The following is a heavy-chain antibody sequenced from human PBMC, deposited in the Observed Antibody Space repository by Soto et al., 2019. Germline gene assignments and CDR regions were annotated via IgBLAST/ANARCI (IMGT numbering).Heavy chain of an antibody. Sequence: EVQLVESGGGLVKPGGSLRLSCAASGFTFSSYDMNWVRQAPGKGLEYVSSITTSGSYIYYGDSVKVRFTISRDNANNSLFPQMDRLRAEDTAVYYCVRSETAPMQRHNWYDPWGQGTLVTVSS. CDR3: VRSETAPMQRHNWYDP. D-gene: IGHD2-2*01. J-gene: IGHJ5*02. CDR1: GFTFSSYD. V-gene: IGHV3-21*01. CDR2: ITTSGSYI.